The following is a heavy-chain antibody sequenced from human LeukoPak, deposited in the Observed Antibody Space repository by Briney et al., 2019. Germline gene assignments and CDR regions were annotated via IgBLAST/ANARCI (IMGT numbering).Heavy chain of an antibody. CDR2: INPTGGST. Sequence: ASVKVSCKASGYTFTSYYMHWVRQAPGQGLEWMGLINPTGGSTGYAQKFQGRVTMTRDTSTSTVYMELSSLRSEDTAVYYCARGNVLATVVRYCYMDVWGKGTTVTISS. CDR3: ARGNVLATVVRYCYMDV. CDR1: GYTFTSYY. D-gene: IGHD4-23*01. J-gene: IGHJ6*03. V-gene: IGHV1-46*01.